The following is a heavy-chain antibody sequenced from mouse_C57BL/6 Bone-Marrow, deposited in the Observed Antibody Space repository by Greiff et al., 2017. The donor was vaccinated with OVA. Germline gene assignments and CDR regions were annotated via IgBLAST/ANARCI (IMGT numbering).Heavy chain of an antibody. Sequence: VKLVESGAELMKPGASVKLSCKATGYTFTGYWIEWVKQRPGHGLEWIGEILPGSGSTNYNEKFKGKATFTADTSSNTAYMQLSSLTTEDSAIYYCARRIPITTVVATNAYWGQGTLVTVSA. CDR2: ILPGSGST. V-gene: IGHV1-9*01. CDR1: GYTFTGYW. CDR3: ARRIPITTVVATNAY. D-gene: IGHD1-1*01. J-gene: IGHJ3*01.